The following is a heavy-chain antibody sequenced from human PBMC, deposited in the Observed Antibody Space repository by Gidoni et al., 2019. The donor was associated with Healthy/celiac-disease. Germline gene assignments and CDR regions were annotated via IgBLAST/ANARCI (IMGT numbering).Heavy chain of an antibody. CDR3: ATLRFLEWLGSYGMDV. J-gene: IGHJ6*02. D-gene: IGHD3-3*01. Sequence: EVQLVESGGGMVKPGGSLRPSCAASGFPCSSYSMNWVRQAPGKGLEWVSSISSSSSYIYYADSVKGRFTISRDNAKNSLYLQMNSLRAEDTAVYYCATLRFLEWLGSYGMDVWGQGTTVTVSS. CDR2: ISSSSSYI. CDR1: GFPCSSYS. V-gene: IGHV3-21*01.